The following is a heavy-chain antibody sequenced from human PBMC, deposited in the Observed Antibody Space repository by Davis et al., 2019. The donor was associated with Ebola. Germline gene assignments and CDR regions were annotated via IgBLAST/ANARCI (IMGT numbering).Heavy chain of an antibody. Sequence: MPGGSLRLSCAVYGGSFSGYYWSWIRQPPGKGLEWIGEINHSGSTNFNPSLKSRVTISVDTSKNQFSLKLSSVTAADTAVYYCARHVRYCSSTSCYYYYYGMDVWGQGTTVTVSS. D-gene: IGHD2-2*01. J-gene: IGHJ6*02. CDR2: INHSGST. V-gene: IGHV4-34*01. CDR3: ARHVRYCSSTSCYYYYYGMDV. CDR1: GGSFSGYY.